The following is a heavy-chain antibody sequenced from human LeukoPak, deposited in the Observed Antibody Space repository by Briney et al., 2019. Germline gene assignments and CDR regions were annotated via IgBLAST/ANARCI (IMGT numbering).Heavy chain of an antibody. D-gene: IGHD6-13*01. CDR3: ARRNGYSSSWYSFAQFDY. V-gene: IGHV5-51*01. CDR1: GYSFTSYW. Sequence: GESLKISCKGSGYSFTSYWIGWVRQMPGKGLEWMGIIYPGDSDTRYSPSFQGQVTISADKSISTAYLQWSSLKASDTAMYYCARRNGYSSSWYSFAQFDYWGRGTLVTVSS. J-gene: IGHJ4*02. CDR2: IYPGDSDT.